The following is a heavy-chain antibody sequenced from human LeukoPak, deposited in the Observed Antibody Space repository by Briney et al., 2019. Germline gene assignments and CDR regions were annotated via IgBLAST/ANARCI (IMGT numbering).Heavy chain of an antibody. V-gene: IGHV4-30-2*01. D-gene: IGHD1-26*01. CDR2: IYHSGST. CDR1: GGSISSGGYS. CDR3: ARSTDGTIFDY. J-gene: IGHJ4*02. Sequence: PSGTLSLTCAVSGGSISSGGYSWSWIRQPPGKGLEWIGYIYHSGSTYYNPSLKSRVTISVDRSKNQFSLKLSSVTAADTAVYYCARSTDGTIFDYWGQGTLVTVSS.